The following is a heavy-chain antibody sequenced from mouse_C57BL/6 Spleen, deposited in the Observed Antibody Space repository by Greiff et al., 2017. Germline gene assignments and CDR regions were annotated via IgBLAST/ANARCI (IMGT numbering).Heavy chain of an antibody. V-gene: IGHV1-80*01. CDR3: ARWASDGYFDV. CDR2: IYTGDGDT. D-gene: IGHD2-3*01. Sequence: VQLQQSGAELVKPGASVKISCKASGYAFSSYWMNWVKQRPGKGLEWIGQIYTGDGDTNYNGKFKGKATLTADKSSSTAYMQLSSLTSADSAVYFCARWASDGYFDVWGTGTTVTVSS. J-gene: IGHJ1*03. CDR1: GYAFSSYW.